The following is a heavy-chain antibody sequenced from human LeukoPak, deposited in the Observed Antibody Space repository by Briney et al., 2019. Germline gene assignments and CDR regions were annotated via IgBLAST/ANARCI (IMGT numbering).Heavy chain of an antibody. Sequence: GGSLRLSCAASGFSFSDYYMSWVRQAPGKGLEWVSSISSSSSYIYYADSVKGRFTISRDNAKNSLYLQMNSLRAEDTAVYYCARSLSVVPIWGQGTMVTVSS. CDR2: ISSSSSYI. V-gene: IGHV3-21*01. D-gene: IGHD2-15*01. CDR1: GFSFSDYY. J-gene: IGHJ3*02. CDR3: ARSLSVVPI.